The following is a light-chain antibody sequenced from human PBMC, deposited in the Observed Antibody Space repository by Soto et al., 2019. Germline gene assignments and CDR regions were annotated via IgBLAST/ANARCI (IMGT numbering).Light chain of an antibody. J-gene: IGKJ4*01. Sequence: DIQLTQSQSFLSASVGDRVTITCRASQGISSYLAWYQQKPGKAPKLLIYAASTLRSGVPSRFSGTGSGTEFALTISSLQPEDFATYYCQQVNSYPRTFGGGTKVEIK. V-gene: IGKV1-9*01. CDR2: AAS. CDR3: QQVNSYPRT. CDR1: QGISSY.